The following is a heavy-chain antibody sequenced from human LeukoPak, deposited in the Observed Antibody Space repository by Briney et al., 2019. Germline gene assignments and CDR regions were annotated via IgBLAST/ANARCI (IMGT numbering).Heavy chain of an antibody. D-gene: IGHD2-15*01. CDR3: ARDSLGGGRVYYFDY. J-gene: IGHJ4*02. V-gene: IGHV3-21*01. CDR1: GFTFSSYE. Sequence: GGSLRLSCAASGFTFSSYEMNWVRQAPGKGLEWVSSISSSSSYIYYADSVKGRFTISRDNAKNSLYLQMNSLRAEDTAVYYCARDSLGGGRVYYFDYWGQGTLVTVSS. CDR2: ISSSSSYI.